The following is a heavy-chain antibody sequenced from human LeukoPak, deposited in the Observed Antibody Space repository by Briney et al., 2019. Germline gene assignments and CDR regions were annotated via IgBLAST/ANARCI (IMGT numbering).Heavy chain of an antibody. V-gene: IGHV3-7*01. CDR2: IKQDGREK. Sequence: GGSLRLSCAASGFTFSSYWMSWVRQAPGKGLEGVANIKQDGREKYCVDSVKGRFTIYRDNAKNSLYLQMNSLRAEDTAVYYCASPSFRTFDYWGQGTLVTVSS. CDR1: GFTFSSYW. CDR3: ASPSFRTFDY. J-gene: IGHJ4*02. D-gene: IGHD1-7*01.